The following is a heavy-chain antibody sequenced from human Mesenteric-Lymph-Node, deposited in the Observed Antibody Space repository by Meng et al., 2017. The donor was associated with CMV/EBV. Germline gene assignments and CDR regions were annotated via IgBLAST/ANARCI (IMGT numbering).Heavy chain of an antibody. CDR3: ARGSGSSRPNFDY. CDR1: GGSISSYY. D-gene: IGHD3-10*01. V-gene: IGHV4-59*01. CDR2: IHYSGYT. Sequence: SETLSLTCTVSGGSISSYYWSWIRRPPGKGLEWIAYIHYSGYTNYNPSLKSRVTISVDTSKNQFSLKLTSVTAADTAVYYCARGSGSSRPNFDYWGQGTLVTVSS. J-gene: IGHJ4*02.